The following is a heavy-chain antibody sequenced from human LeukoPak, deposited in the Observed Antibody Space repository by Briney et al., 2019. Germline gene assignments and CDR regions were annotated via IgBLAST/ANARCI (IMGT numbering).Heavy chain of an antibody. D-gene: IGHD4-17*01. Sequence: GGSLRLSCAASGFTFSDYNMRWIRQAPGKGLEWVSSISRSGSTKYYADSVKGRFTISRDNAKNSLFLQMNSLRVEDTAVYYCARRYGDYGFDYWGQGTLVTVSS. CDR1: GFTFSDYN. J-gene: IGHJ4*02. CDR3: ARRYGDYGFDY. CDR2: ISRSGSTK. V-gene: IGHV3-11*04.